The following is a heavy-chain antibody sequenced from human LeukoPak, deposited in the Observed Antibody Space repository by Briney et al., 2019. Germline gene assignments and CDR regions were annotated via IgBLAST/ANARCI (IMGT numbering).Heavy chain of an antibody. V-gene: IGHV4-30-2*01. CDR2: INHSGST. CDR1: GGSISSGGYY. J-gene: IGHJ5*02. CDR3: ARRGKFDP. Sequence: SQTLSLTCTVSGGSISSGGYYWSWIRQPPGKGLEWIGEINHSGSTNYNPSLKSRVTISVDTSKNQFSLKLSSVTAADTAVYYCARRGKFDPWGQGTMVTVSS.